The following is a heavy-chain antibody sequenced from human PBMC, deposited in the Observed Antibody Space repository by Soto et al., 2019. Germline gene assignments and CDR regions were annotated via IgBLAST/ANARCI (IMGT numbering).Heavy chain of an antibody. CDR1: GFTFSSYA. CDR2: ISGSGGST. CDR3: ARHDFWSGYYKDY. Sequence: GGSLRLSCAASGFTFSSYAMSWVRQAPGKGLEWVSAISGSGGSTYYADSVKGRFTISRDNSKNTLYLQMNSLRAEDTAVYYCARHDFWSGYYKDYWGQGTLVTVSS. J-gene: IGHJ4*02. D-gene: IGHD3-3*01. V-gene: IGHV3-23*01.